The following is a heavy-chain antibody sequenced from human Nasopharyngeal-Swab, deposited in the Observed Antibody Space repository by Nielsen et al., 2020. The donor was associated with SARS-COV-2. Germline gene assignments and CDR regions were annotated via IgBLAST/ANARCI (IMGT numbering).Heavy chain of an antibody. V-gene: IGHV5-51*01. CDR2: IFPGDSDT. CDR3: AIGAAVGTLFHGMDV. J-gene: IGHJ6*02. CDR1: GYRFTDYW. Sequence: GESLKISCATSGYRFTDYWIAWVRQVPGKGLECMGTIFPGDSDTGYSPSFEGRVTISVDQSITTAYLHWTSLKASDTAKYYCAIGAAVGTLFHGMDVWGQGTMVTVSS. D-gene: IGHD1-26*01.